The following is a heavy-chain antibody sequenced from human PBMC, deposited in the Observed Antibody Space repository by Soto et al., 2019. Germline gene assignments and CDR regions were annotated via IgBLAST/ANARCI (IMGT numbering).Heavy chain of an antibody. CDR3: ARLPRGIQLWYYYYGMDV. J-gene: IGHJ6*02. V-gene: IGHV4-59*01. CDR1: GGSISSYY. CDR2: IYYSGST. Sequence: SETLSLTCTVSGGSISSYYWSWIRQPPGKGLEWIGYIYYSGSTNYNPSLKSRVTISVDTSKNQFSLKLSSVTAADTAVYYFARLPRGIQLWYYYYGMDVWGQGTTVTVSS. D-gene: IGHD5-18*01.